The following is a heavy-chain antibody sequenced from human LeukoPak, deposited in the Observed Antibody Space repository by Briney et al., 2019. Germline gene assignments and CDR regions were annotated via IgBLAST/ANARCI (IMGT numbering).Heavy chain of an antibody. V-gene: IGHV3-15*01. CDR1: GFTFSSYS. D-gene: IGHD3-10*01. J-gene: IGHJ4*02. CDR3: TAYGSGTYYFDY. CDR2: IKSKTDGGTT. Sequence: GGSLRLSCAASGFTFSSYSMSWVRQAPGKGLEWVGRIKSKTDGGTTDYAAPVKGRFTISRDDSKNTLYLQMNSLKTEDTAVYYCTAYGSGTYYFDYWGQGTLVTVSS.